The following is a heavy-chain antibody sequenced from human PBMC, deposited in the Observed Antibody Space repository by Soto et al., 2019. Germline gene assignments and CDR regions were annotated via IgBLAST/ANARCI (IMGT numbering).Heavy chain of an antibody. D-gene: IGHD2-15*01. CDR2: INAGNGNT. CDR3: ARGPGGPDGPGDY. CDR1: GYTFTSYA. J-gene: IGHJ4*02. V-gene: IGHV1-3*01. Sequence: QVQLVQSGAEVKKPGASVKVSCKASGYTFTSYAMHWVRQAPGQRLEWMGWINAGNGNTKYSQKFQGRVTITRNTSASTAXMXXXXLRSXXTXVXYCARGPGGPDGPGDYWGQGTLVTVSS.